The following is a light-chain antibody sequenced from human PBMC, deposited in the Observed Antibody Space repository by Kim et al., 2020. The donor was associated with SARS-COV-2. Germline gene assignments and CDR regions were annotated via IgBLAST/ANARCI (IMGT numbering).Light chain of an antibody. CDR3: QQYNNCPPWT. CDR2: GSS. Sequence: FPVEIATPSCSASHSFSSNFAWYQQKPGQAPRLLIYGSSTRSTVIPARFSGSGSGTEFTLTISSLQSEDFAVYYCQQYNNCPPWTFGQGTKVDIK. V-gene: IGKV3-15*01. CDR1: HSFSSN. J-gene: IGKJ1*01.